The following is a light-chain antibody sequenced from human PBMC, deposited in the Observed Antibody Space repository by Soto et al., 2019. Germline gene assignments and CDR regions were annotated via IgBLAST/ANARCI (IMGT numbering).Light chain of an antibody. CDR1: QTISSW. CDR2: KAS. CDR3: QHYNSYSEA. V-gene: IGKV1-5*03. J-gene: IGKJ1*01. Sequence: DIQMTQSPSTLSASAGDRVTIPCRASQTISSWLAWYQQKPGKAPKLLIYKASTLKSGVPSRLSGSGSGTEFTLTISSLQPDDFATYYCQHYNSYSEAFGQGTKVDIK.